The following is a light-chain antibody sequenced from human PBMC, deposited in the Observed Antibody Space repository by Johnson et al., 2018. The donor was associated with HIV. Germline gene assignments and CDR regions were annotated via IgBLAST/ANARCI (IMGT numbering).Light chain of an antibody. CDR1: SSNIGNSY. V-gene: IGLV1-51*02. Sequence: QSVLSQPPSVSAATGQKVTISCSGSSSNIGNSYISWYQQLPGTAPKLLIYKNDQRPSGIPDRFSGSKSGTSATLGITGLQTGDEADYYCGTWDSSLSAGVFGTGTKVTVL. CDR2: KND. J-gene: IGLJ1*01. CDR3: GTWDSSLSAGV.